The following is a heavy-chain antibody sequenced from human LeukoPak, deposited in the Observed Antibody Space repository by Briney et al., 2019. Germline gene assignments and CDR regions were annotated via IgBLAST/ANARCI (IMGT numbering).Heavy chain of an antibody. CDR1: GYTLTELS. V-gene: IGHV1-24*01. CDR3: ATVSPGYCSSTSCLDAFDI. Sequence: ASVKVSCKVSGYTLTELSMHWVRQAPGKGLEWMGGFDPEDGETIYAQKFQGRVTMTEDTSTDTAYMELSSLRSEDTAVYYCATVSPGYCSSTSCLDAFDIWGQGTMVTVSS. J-gene: IGHJ3*02. D-gene: IGHD2-2*01. CDR2: FDPEDGET.